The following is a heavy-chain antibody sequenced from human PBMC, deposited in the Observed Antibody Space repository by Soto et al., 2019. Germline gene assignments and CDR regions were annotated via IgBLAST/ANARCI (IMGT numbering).Heavy chain of an antibody. J-gene: IGHJ6*02. CDR2: IIPMFGTA. V-gene: IGHV1-69*01. CDR3: ARDDATYCGGDCYRYFFYGLDV. D-gene: IGHD2-21*02. CDR1: GGTFSNHA. Sequence: QVQLVQSGAEVKKPGSSVKVSCKASGGTFSNHAISWVRQAPGQGLEWMGGIIPMFGTADYAQKFQGRVTITADESTTTVHMELSSLRSEDSAVYYCARDDATYCGGDCYRYFFYGLDVWCQGTTVTVSS.